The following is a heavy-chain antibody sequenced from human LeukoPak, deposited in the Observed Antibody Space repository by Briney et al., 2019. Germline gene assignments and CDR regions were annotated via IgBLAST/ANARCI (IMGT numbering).Heavy chain of an antibody. CDR2: ISSSSSYI. V-gene: IGHV3-21*01. Sequence: GGSLRLSCAASGFTFSSYSMNWVRQAPGKGLEWVSSISSSSSYIYYADSVKGRFTISRDNAKNSLYLQMNSLRAEDTAVYYCARGGLELLYYYYYMDVWGKGTTVTVSS. CDR1: GFTFSSYS. J-gene: IGHJ6*03. D-gene: IGHD1-7*01. CDR3: ARGGLELLYYYYYMDV.